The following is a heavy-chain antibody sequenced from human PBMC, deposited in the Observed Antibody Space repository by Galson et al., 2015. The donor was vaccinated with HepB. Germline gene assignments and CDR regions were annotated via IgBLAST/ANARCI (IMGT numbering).Heavy chain of an antibody. CDR3: ARGAYCGGDCYSDDAFDI. CDR2: ISSGSGYI. V-gene: IGHV3-21*01. CDR1: GFTFSSYS. J-gene: IGHJ3*02. Sequence: SLRLSCAASGFTFSSYSMNWVRQAPGKGMEWVSSISSGSGYIYHADSVKGRFTISRDNAKNSVFLQMNSLRAEDTAVYYCARGAYCGGDCYSDDAFDIWGQGTMVTVSS. D-gene: IGHD2-21*02.